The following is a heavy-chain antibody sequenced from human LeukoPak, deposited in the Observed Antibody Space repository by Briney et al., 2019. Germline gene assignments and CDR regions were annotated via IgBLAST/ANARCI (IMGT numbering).Heavy chain of an antibody. CDR3: ARDAEDDYGDYHGMDV. CDR2: ISYDGSNK. CDR1: GFTFSSYA. D-gene: IGHD4-17*01. J-gene: IGHJ6*02. V-gene: IGHV3-30-3*01. Sequence: GGSLRLSCAASGFTFSSYAMLWVRQAPGKGLEWVAVISYDGSNKYYADSVKGRFTISRDNSKNTLYLQMNSLRAEDTAVYYCARDAEDDYGDYHGMDVWGQGTTVTVSS.